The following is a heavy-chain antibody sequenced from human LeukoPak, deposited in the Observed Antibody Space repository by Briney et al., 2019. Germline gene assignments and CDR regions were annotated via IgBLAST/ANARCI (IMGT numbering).Heavy chain of an antibody. CDR2: INPNSGGT. V-gene: IGHV1-2*06. J-gene: IGHJ4*02. Sequence: ASVKVSCKASAYTFTGYYMHWVRQAPGQGLEWMGRINPNSGGTNYAQKFQGRVTVTRDTSISTAYMELSRLRSDDTAVYYCAGVGGTYYYDSSGYFVDYWGQGTLVTVSS. CDR1: AYTFTGYY. D-gene: IGHD3-22*01. CDR3: AGVGGTYYYDSSGYFVDY.